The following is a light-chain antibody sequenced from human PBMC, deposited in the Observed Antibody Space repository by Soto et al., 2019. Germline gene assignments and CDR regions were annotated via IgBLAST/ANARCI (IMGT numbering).Light chain of an antibody. V-gene: IGKV3-15*01. J-gene: IGKJ1*01. CDR2: DAS. Sequence: EKVMTQSPPTLSVSPGERATLSCRASQSVRSNLAWYQQKPGQPPRLLIYDASTRATGIPSRFSGSGSGTEFTLTISSLQSEDFAVYYCQQYDNWPRAFGQGTKVDIK. CDR1: QSVRSN. CDR3: QQYDNWPRA.